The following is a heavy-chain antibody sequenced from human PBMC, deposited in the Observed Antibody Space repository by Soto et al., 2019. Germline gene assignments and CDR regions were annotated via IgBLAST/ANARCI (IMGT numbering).Heavy chain of an antibody. CDR3: ARDWFPPHGHWFDP. D-gene: IGHD3-10*01. CDR2: ISASKGST. V-gene: IGHV1-18*01. CDR1: CYTFTSYP. Sequence: SAKVSSKASCYTFTSYPISWVRQSPGQGLEWMGSISASKGSTKYAQNLQGRVTMTTDTSTSTAYMELRSRRADDTAVYYCARDWFPPHGHWFDPRGHGTLCTVSS. J-gene: IGHJ5*02.